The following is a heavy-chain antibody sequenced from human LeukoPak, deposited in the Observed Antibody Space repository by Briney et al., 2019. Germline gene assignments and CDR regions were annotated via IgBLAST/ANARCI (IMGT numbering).Heavy chain of an antibody. J-gene: IGHJ4*02. CDR2: ISYDGSNK. Sequence: PGRSLRLSCAASGFTFSSYAMHWVRQAPGKGLEWVAVISYDGSNKYYADSVKGRFTISRDDSKNTLYLQMNSLRAEDTAVYYCARDWSMDYWGQGTLATVSS. CDR1: GFTFSSYA. CDR3: ARDWSMDY. V-gene: IGHV3-30*04.